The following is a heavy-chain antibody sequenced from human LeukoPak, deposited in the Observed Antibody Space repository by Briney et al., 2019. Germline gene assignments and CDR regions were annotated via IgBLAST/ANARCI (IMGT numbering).Heavy chain of an antibody. J-gene: IGHJ5*02. Sequence: SETLSLTCTVSGGSISSYYWSWIRQPPGKGLEWIGHIYYSGSTNYNPSLKSRVTISVDTSKNQFSLKLSSVTAADTAVYYCARGFRDYYDSSGPGRFDPWGQGTLVTVSS. CDR1: GGSISSYY. CDR2: IYYSGST. D-gene: IGHD3-22*01. CDR3: ARGFRDYYDSSGPGRFDP. V-gene: IGHV4-59*01.